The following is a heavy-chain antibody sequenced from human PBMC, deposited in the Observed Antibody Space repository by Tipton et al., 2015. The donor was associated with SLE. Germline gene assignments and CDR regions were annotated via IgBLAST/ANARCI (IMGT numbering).Heavy chain of an antibody. J-gene: IGHJ4*02. CDR1: GGSISSYY. D-gene: IGHD4-17*01. CDR3: ARGREDYGDAFDY. Sequence: LRLSCTVSGGSISSYYWSWIRQPPGKGLEWIGYIYYSGSTYYNPSLKSRVTISVDTSKNQFSLKLSSVTAADTAVYYCARGREDYGDAFDYWGQGTLVTVSS. V-gene: IGHV4-59*12. CDR2: IYYSGST.